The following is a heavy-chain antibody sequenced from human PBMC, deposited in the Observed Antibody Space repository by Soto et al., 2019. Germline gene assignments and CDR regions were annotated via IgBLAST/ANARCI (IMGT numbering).Heavy chain of an antibody. CDR3: VRDRGYNAFDY. J-gene: IGHJ4*02. Sequence: PGGSLRLSCAASGFTFSTSWMNWVRQAPGKGLEWVAGIKEDGSEKYYVDSVKGRFTISKDNAENSLELHMNRLRVEDTAVYYCVRDRGYNAFDYWGQGTLVTVSS. CDR2: IKEDGSEK. D-gene: IGHD5-18*01. CDR1: GFTFSTSW. V-gene: IGHV3-7*01.